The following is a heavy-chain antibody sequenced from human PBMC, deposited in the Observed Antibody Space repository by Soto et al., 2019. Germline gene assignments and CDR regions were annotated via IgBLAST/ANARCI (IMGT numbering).Heavy chain of an antibody. V-gene: IGHV4-39*01. CDR2: FYYSDNT. Sequence: QLQLQESGPGLVKPSETLSLTCTVSGGSISSGPYSWGWIRQPPGEGLEWIGTFYYSDNTHYNPSLESRFTISVDASKNQFSHKVSSVTVADTAVYYCARIGGYCSSARCYGYYGMDVGGKGTTVTVS. J-gene: IGHJ6*04. CDR1: GGSISSGPYS. D-gene: IGHD2-2*01. CDR3: ARIGGYCSSARCYGYYGMDV.